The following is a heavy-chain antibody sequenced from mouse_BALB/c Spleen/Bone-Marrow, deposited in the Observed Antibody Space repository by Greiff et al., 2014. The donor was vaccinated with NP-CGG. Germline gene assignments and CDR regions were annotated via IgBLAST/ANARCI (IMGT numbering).Heavy chain of an antibody. CDR2: INPHNDGT. J-gene: IGHJ2*01. D-gene: IGHD6-1*01. V-gene: IGHV1-14*01. CDR1: GYTFTSYV. CDR3: ARRGRIAEALGY. Sequence: SGPEQVKPGASVKMSCKASGYTFTSYVMHWVKQKPGQGLEWIGYINPHNDGTKYNEKFKGKATLTSDKSSSTAYMELSSLTSEDSAVYYCARRGRIAEALGYWGQGTTLTVSS.